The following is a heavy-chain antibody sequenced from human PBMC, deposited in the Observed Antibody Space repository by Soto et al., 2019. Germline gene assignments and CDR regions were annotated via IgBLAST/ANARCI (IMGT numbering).Heavy chain of an antibody. J-gene: IGHJ6*02. V-gene: IGHV3-33*01. CDR2: IWYDGGTK. Sequence: GGSLRLSCAASGFTFYTYGMHWVRQVPGKGLQWVAIIWYDGGTKYYADSVGGRFTVSRDNSKNTLYLQMNSLRDEDTAVYYCARIDCTGNNCKPYYHYGMDVWGQGTTVTVSS. CDR1: GFTFYTYG. D-gene: IGHD2-8*02. CDR3: ARIDCTGNNCKPYYHYGMDV.